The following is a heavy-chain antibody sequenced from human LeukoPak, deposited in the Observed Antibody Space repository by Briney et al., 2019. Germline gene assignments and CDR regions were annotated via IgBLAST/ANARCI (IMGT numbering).Heavy chain of an antibody. J-gene: IGHJ4*02. CDR1: GFTFSNYW. V-gene: IGHV3-7*03. D-gene: IGHD3-22*01. CDR3: AKGSYYDSSGSFYFDY. Sequence: GGSLRLSCAASGFTFSNYWMAWVRQAPGKGPEWVANINLDGSQKYYVDSVKGRFTISRDNSKNTLYVQVNSLGTEDTAAYYCAKGSYYDSSGSFYFDYWGQGTLVTVSS. CDR2: INLDGSQK.